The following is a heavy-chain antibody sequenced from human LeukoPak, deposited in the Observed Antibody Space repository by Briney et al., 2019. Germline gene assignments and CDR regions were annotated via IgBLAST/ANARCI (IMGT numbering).Heavy chain of an antibody. D-gene: IGHD2/OR15-2a*01. CDR1: GYSISSGYY. V-gene: IGHV4-38-2*02. CDR3: ARLTTFPTFGDY. Sequence: SETLSLTCTVSGYSISSGYYWGWIRQPPGKGLDWIGSAYHSGSTYYNPSLKSRVTISVDTSKNQFSLKLSSVTAADMAVYYCARLTTFPTFGDYWGQGTLVTVSS. CDR2: AYHSGST. J-gene: IGHJ4*02.